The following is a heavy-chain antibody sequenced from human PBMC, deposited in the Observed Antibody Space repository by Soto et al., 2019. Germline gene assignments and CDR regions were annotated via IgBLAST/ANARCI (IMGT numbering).Heavy chain of an antibody. Sequence: GGSLRLSCAASGFTFSTYTMAWVRQAPGKGLEWVSSVGGSGDGTYYADSVKGRFTISRDNSKNTLYLQMNSLRAEDTAVYYCAKDQGVYGSLFDYWGQGTLVTVSS. D-gene: IGHD3-10*01. J-gene: IGHJ4*02. CDR3: AKDQGVYGSLFDY. CDR1: GFTFSTYT. V-gene: IGHV3-23*01. CDR2: VGGSGDGT.